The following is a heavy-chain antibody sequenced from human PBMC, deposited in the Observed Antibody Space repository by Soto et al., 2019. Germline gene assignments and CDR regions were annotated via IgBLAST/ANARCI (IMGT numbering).Heavy chain of an antibody. D-gene: IGHD2-15*01. Sequence: SETLSLTCTVSGGSISSGGYYWSWIRQHPGKSLEWIGYIYYSGSTYYNPSLKSRVTISVDTSKNQFSLKLSSVTAAGTAVYYCARSYRRYCSGGSCYSYYYYYMDVWGKGTTVTVSS. CDR1: GGSISSGGYY. J-gene: IGHJ6*03. CDR3: ARSYRRYCSGGSCYSYYYYYMDV. CDR2: IYYSGST. V-gene: IGHV4-31*03.